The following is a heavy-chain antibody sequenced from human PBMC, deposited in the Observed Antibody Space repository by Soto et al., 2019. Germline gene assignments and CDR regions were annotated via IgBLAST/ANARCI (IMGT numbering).Heavy chain of an antibody. V-gene: IGHV1-18*01. D-gene: IGHD3-3*01. CDR2: ISAYNGNT. J-gene: IGHJ4*02. CDR3: ARDTRNITIFGVVIAYFDY. Sequence: QVQLVQSGAEVKKPGASVKVSCKASGYTFTSYGISWVRQAPGQGLEWMGWISAYNGNTNYAQKLQGSVTMTTDTSTSTAYMELSSLRSDDTAMYYCARDTRNITIFGVVIAYFDYWGQGTLVTVSS. CDR1: GYTFTSYG.